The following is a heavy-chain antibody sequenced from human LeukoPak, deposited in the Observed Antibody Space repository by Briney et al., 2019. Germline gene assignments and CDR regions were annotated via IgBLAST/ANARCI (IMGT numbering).Heavy chain of an antibody. Sequence: PSQTLSLTCIVSGGSISIGGYYWSWIRQHPGKGLEWIGYIYYSGITYYNPSLKSRVTISVDTSKNQFSLYLSSVTAADTAVYYCARVTSGEFADYWGQGTLVTVSS. V-gene: IGHV4-31*03. CDR1: GGSISIGGYY. D-gene: IGHD3-10*01. J-gene: IGHJ4*02. CDR2: IYYSGIT. CDR3: ARVTSGEFADY.